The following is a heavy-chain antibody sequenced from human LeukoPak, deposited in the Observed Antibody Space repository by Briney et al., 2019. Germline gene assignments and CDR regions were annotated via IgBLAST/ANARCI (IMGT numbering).Heavy chain of an antibody. V-gene: IGHV4-34*01. D-gene: IGHD2-21*02. CDR1: GGSFSGYY. CDR2: INHSGST. J-gene: IGHJ2*01. CDR3: ARGSVVVTARYFDL. Sequence: SETLSLTCAVYGGSFSGYYWSWIRQPPGKGLEWIGEINHSGSTNYNPSLKSRVTISVDTSKNQFSLKLSSVTAADTAVYYCARGSVVVTARYFDLWGRGTLVTVSS.